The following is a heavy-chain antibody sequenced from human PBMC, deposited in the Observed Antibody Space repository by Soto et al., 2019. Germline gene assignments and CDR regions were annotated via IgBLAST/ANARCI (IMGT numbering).Heavy chain of an antibody. CDR2: IYWDDDK. D-gene: IGHD1-26*01. CDR1: GFSLSTSGVG. V-gene: IGHV2-5*02. CDR3: APTGGVGANWVYYFDY. J-gene: IGHJ4*02. Sequence: QITLKQSGPTLVKPTQTLTLTCIISGFSLSTSGVGVGWIRQPPGKALEWLALIYWDDDKRYSPSLKSRLTITKDTSKNQVVLTMTSMVPVDTATYYCAPTGGVGANWVYYFDYWGQGTLVTVSS.